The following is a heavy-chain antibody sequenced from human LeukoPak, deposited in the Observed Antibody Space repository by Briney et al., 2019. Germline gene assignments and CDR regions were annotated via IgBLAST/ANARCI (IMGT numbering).Heavy chain of an antibody. CDR2: ISSSTSTI. V-gene: IGHV3-48*01. Sequence: GGSLRLSCAASGFSFSSYSMNWVRQAPGKGLEWVSYISSSTSTIDYADSVKGRFTISRDNSKNTVYLQMNSLRAEDTAVYYCARYYYDSRGYPYYFDYWGQGTLVTVSS. D-gene: IGHD3-22*01. J-gene: IGHJ4*02. CDR3: ARYYYDSRGYPYYFDY. CDR1: GFSFSSYS.